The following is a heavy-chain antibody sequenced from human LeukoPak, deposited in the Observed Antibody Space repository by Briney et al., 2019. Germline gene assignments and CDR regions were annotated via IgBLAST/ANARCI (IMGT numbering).Heavy chain of an antibody. V-gene: IGHV3-21*01. Sequence: GGSLRLSCAASGFTFSFYSMNWVRQAPGKGLEWVSSISSDSRYIYYADSVKGRFTISRDNAKNSLYLQMNSLRAEDTAVYYCATDYAGNSLWYYYGLGVWGQGATVTVSS. D-gene: IGHD4-23*01. CDR2: ISSDSRYI. CDR1: GFTFSFYS. J-gene: IGHJ6*02. CDR3: ATDYAGNSLWYYYGLGV.